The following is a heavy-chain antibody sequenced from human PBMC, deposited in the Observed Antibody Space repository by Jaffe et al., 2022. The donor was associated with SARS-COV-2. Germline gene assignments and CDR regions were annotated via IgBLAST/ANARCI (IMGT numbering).Heavy chain of an antibody. Sequence: QVQLVESGGGVVQPGRSLRLSCAASGFTFSSYAMHWVRQAPGKGLEWVAVISYDGSNKYYADSVKGRFTISRDNSKNTLYLQMNSLRAEDTAVYYCARGVSAAENYVWGSYRYTPLFDYWGQGTLVTVSS. CDR2: ISYDGSNK. J-gene: IGHJ4*02. CDR1: GFTFSSYA. CDR3: ARGVSAAENYVWGSYRYTPLFDY. V-gene: IGHV3-30-3*01. D-gene: IGHD3-16*02.